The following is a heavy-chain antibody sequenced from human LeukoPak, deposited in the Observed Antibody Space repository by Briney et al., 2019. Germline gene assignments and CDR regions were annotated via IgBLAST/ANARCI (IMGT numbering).Heavy chain of an antibody. Sequence: PGGSLRLSCAASGFTFSSYSMNWVRQAPGKGLEWVSSISSSSSYIYYADSVKGRFTISRDNAKNSLYLQMNSLRAEDTAVYYCAKTRYNWKSPDAFDVWGQGTLVTVSS. J-gene: IGHJ3*01. CDR2: ISSSSSYI. CDR3: AKTRYNWKSPDAFDV. V-gene: IGHV3-21*04. CDR1: GFTFSSYS. D-gene: IGHD1-1*01.